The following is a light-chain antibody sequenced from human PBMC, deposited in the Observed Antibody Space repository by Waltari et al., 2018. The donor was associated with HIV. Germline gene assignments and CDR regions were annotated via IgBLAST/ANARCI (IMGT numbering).Light chain of an antibody. CDR1: GSHLGNNF. CDR3: GTWDNSLKTVV. CDR2: DNN. Sequence: QSVLTQTPSVSAAPGQTVSISCSGFGSHLGNNFVSWSHQLPGKAPKRLIFDNNKRPSGIPDRVSASKSGTSATLAITGLQTGDEGDYYCGTWDNSLKTVVFGGGTKVTVL. J-gene: IGLJ2*01. V-gene: IGLV1-51*01.